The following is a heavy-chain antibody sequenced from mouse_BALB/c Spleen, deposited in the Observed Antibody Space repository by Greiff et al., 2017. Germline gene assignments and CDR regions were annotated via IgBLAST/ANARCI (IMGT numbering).Heavy chain of an antibody. CDR2: INPSNGGT. CDR3: TRSFAY. Sequence: QVQLQQSGAELVKPGASVKLSCKAYGYTFTSYYMYWVKQRPGQGLEWIGEINPSNGGTNFNEKFKSKATLTVDKSSSTAYMQLSSLTSEDSAVYYCTRSFAYWGQGTLVTVSA. CDR1: GYTFTSYY. V-gene: IGHV1S81*02. J-gene: IGHJ3*01.